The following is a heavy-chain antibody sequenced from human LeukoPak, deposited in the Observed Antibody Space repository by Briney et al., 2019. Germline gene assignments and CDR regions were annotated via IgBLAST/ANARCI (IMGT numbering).Heavy chain of an antibody. CDR2: ISSSSSYI. D-gene: IGHD5-18*01. CDR1: GFTFSSYS. J-gene: IGHJ3*02. CDR3: AREVDTAQDAFDI. Sequence: PGGSLRLSCAASGFTFSSYSMNWVRQAPGKGLEWVSSISSSSSYIYYADSVKGRFTISRDNAKNSLYLQMNSLRAEDTAVYYCAREVDTAQDAFDIWGQGTMVTVSS. V-gene: IGHV3-21*01.